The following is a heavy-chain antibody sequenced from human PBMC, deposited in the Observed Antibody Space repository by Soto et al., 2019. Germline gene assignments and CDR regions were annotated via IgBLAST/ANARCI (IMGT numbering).Heavy chain of an antibody. J-gene: IGHJ3*02. Sequence: QVQLVQSGAEVKKPGASVKVSCKASGYTFTSYGISWVRQAPGQGLEWMGWISAYNGNTNYAQKLQGRVTMTTDTSTSTAYMELRSLRSDDTAVYYCARDGQVVGATTTRGDAFDIWGQGTMVTVSS. V-gene: IGHV1-18*01. CDR1: GYTFTSYG. CDR2: ISAYNGNT. D-gene: IGHD1-26*01. CDR3: ARDGQVVGATTTRGDAFDI.